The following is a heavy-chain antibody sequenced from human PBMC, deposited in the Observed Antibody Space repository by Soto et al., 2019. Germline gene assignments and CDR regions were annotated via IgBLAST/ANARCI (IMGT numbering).Heavy chain of an antibody. CDR3: ARGGKIVVVPAAKGAYNWFDP. CDR2: INHSGST. V-gene: IGHV4-34*01. Sequence: QVQLQQWGAGLLKPSETLSLTCAVYGGSFSGYYWSWIRQPPGKGLEWIGEINHSGSTNYNPSLKSRVTISVDTSKNQFSLKLSSVTAADTAVYYCARGGKIVVVPAAKGAYNWFDPWGQGTLVTVSS. CDR1: GGSFSGYY. J-gene: IGHJ5*02. D-gene: IGHD2-2*01.